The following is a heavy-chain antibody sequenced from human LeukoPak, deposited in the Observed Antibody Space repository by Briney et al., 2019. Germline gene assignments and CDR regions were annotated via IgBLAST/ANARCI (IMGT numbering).Heavy chain of an antibody. Sequence: GGSLRLSCPASGFTFRSYAMSWVRQAPGKGLEWVSAISGSGGSTYYADSVKGRFTISRDNSKNTLSLQMNSLRAEDTAVYYCATLWFGELGLYWGQGILVSVSS. D-gene: IGHD3-10*01. CDR3: ATLWFGELGLY. CDR1: GFTFRSYA. J-gene: IGHJ4*02. V-gene: IGHV3-23*01. CDR2: ISGSGGST.